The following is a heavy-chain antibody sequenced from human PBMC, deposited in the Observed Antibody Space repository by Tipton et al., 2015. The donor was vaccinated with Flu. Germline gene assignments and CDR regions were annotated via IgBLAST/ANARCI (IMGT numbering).Heavy chain of an antibody. CDR1: GFTYHSYW. CDR3: VKEVGGPESY. J-gene: IGHJ4*02. CDR2: IKQDGSEK. D-gene: IGHD6-19*01. Sequence: SLRLSCAASGFTYHSYWMTWVRQAPGKGLEWVANIKQDGSEKYYVDSVKGRFTISRDNAKNSLYLQMNSLRGEDTAIYYCVKEVGGPESYWGQGTLVTVSS. V-gene: IGHV3-7*01.